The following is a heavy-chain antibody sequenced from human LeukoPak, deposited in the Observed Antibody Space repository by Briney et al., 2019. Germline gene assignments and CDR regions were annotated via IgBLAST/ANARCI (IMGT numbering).Heavy chain of an antibody. J-gene: IGHJ2*01. V-gene: IGHV4-59*01. D-gene: IGHD4-17*01. CDR3: ARGLGDYVEDWYFDL. CDR2: IYNSGST. Sequence: SETLSLTCTVSGGSISSYYWSWIRQPPGKGLEWIGYIYNSGSTNYNPSLESRITISVDTSKNQFSLKLSSVTAADTAVYYCARGLGDYVEDWYFDLWGRGTLGTVSS. CDR1: GGSISSYY.